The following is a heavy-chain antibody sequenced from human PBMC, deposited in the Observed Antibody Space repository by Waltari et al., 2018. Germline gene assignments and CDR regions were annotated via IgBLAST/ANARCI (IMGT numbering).Heavy chain of an antibody. CDR1: GFSFSTYA. J-gene: IGHJ4*02. D-gene: IGHD3-10*01. CDR3: AKARGAGSHSAYYFDS. CDR2: IRGSGGST. Sequence: EVQLLESGGGLVQPGGSLRLSCAASGFSFSTYAMSWVRQAPGKWLEWVSRIRGSGGSTYYAKSVKGRFTICKDHSKSTLHLEMNSLRAEDTAVYYCAKARGAGSHSAYYFDSWGQGTLVTVSS. V-gene: IGHV3-23*01.